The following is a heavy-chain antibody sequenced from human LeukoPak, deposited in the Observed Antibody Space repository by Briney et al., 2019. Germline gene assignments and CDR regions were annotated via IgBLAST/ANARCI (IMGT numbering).Heavy chain of an antibody. V-gene: IGHV4-59*01. CDR2: IYYSGST. D-gene: IGHD3-10*01. Sequence: PSETLSLTCTVSGDSISSYYWSWIRQPPGKGLEWIGYIYYSGSTNYNPSLKSRVTISVDTSKNQFSLKLSSVTAADTAVYYCARVPRNITMVRGVGYYYYYGMDVWGKGTTVTVSS. CDR1: GDSISSYY. CDR3: ARVPRNITMVRGVGYYYYYGMDV. J-gene: IGHJ6*04.